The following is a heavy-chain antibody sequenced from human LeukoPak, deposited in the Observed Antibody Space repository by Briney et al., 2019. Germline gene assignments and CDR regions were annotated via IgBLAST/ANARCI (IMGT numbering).Heavy chain of an antibody. V-gene: IGHV1-2*04. J-gene: IGHJ3*02. Sequence: ASVTVSCKASGYTFTGYYMHWVRQAPGQGLEWMGWINPNSGGTNYAQKFQGWVTMTRDTSISTAYMELSRLRSDDTAVYYCARDRRSSSWDAFDIWGQGTMVTVSS. CDR3: ARDRRSSSWDAFDI. D-gene: IGHD6-13*01. CDR2: INPNSGGT. CDR1: GYTFTGYY.